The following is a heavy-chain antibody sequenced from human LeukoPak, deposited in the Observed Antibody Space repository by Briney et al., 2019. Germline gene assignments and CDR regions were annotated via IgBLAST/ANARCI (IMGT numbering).Heavy chain of an antibody. D-gene: IGHD2-2*01. CDR3: AKGQLGYCSSTSCYGFDY. V-gene: IGHV3-23*01. Sequence: GGSLRLSCAASGFTFSSYAMSWVRQAPGKGLEWVSAISGSSGSTYYADSVKGRFTISRDNSKNTLYLQMNSLRAEDTAVYYCAKGQLGYCSSTSCYGFDYWGQGTLVTVSS. CDR2: ISGSSGST. CDR1: GFTFSSYA. J-gene: IGHJ4*02.